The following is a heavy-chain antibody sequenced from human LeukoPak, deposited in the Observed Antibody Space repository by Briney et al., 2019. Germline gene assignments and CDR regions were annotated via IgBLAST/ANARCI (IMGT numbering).Heavy chain of an antibody. J-gene: IGHJ6*03. V-gene: IGHV3-23*01. D-gene: IGHD2-15*01. CDR2: ISSTGGTA. Sequence: GGSLRLSCAASGFTFSSFGMSWVRQAPGKGLEWVSAISSTGGTAYYADSVKGRFTISRDNSKNTLYLQMNSLRAEDTARYYCAKNGDRGAYCSGGSCYPYYYYNMDVWGKGTTVTISS. CDR3: AKNGDRGAYCSGGSCYPYYYYNMDV. CDR1: GFTFSSFG.